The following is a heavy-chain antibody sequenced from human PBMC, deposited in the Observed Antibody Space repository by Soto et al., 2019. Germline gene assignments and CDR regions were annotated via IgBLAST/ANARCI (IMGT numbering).Heavy chain of an antibody. CDR3: AKESTYSSGNY. V-gene: IGHV1-24*01. D-gene: IGHD6-19*01. CDR1: GYTFTSYG. J-gene: IGHJ4*02. Sequence: GASVKVSCKASGYTFTSYGITWVRQAPGQGLEWMGGFSTEDDKTNYAQKFQGRVTMTEDTSTDTAYMELSSLRSEDTAVYYCAKESTYSSGNYWGQGTLVTVSS. CDR2: FSTEDDKT.